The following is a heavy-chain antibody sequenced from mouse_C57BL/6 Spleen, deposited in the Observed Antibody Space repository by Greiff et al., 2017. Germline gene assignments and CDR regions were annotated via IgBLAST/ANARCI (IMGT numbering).Heavy chain of an antibody. Sequence: VQLQQSGAELMKPGASVKLSCKATGYTFTGYWIEWVKQRPGHGLEWIGEILPGSGSTNYNEKFKGKATFTADTSSNTAYMQLSSLTTEDSAIYYGAKRSYYDYPRFAYWGQGTLVTVSA. CDR2: ILPGSGST. CDR3: AKRSYYDYPRFAY. J-gene: IGHJ3*01. CDR1: GYTFTGYW. D-gene: IGHD2-4*01. V-gene: IGHV1-9*01.